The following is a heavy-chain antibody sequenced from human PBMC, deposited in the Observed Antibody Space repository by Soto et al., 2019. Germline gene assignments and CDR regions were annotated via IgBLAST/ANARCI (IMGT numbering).Heavy chain of an antibody. CDR2: ISYDGSNK. V-gene: IGHV3-30*18. D-gene: IGHD6-13*01. CDR1: GFTFSSYG. J-gene: IGHJ3*02. Sequence: QVQLVESGGGVVQPGRSLRLSCAASGFTFSSYGMHWVRQAPGKGLEWAAVISYDGSNKYYADSVKGRFTISRDNSKNTLYLQMNSLRAEDTAVYYCAKDRPYSSSWYGNAFDIWGQGTMVTVSS. CDR3: AKDRPYSSSWYGNAFDI.